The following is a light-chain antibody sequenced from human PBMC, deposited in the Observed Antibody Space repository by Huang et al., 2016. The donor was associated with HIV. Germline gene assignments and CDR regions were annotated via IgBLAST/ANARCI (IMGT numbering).Light chain of an antibody. V-gene: IGKV3-20*01. CDR2: GAS. CDR3: QQYAGSEFT. CDR1: PSVSSSY. Sequence: EIVLTQSPGTLSLSPGERATLSCRASPSVSSSYLAWYQQRPGQAPRLLIYGASFRDTGIPDRFTGSGSGTDFTLTSNRLEPEDFAVYYCQQYAGSEFTFGPGTKVDV. J-gene: IGKJ3*01.